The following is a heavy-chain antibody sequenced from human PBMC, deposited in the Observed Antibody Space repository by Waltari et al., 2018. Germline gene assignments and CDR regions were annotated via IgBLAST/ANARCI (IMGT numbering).Heavy chain of an antibody. J-gene: IGHJ4*02. CDR2: INHSGSN. CDR1: GGSFSGYY. CDR3: ATGISRDLDY. Sequence: QVQLQQWGAGLLKPSETLSLTCAVYGGSFSGYYLSWIRQPPGKGLGWIGEINHSGSNNYKPSLKSRVTISADTSKNQFCLKLSSVTAADTAVYYCATGISRDLDYWGQGTLVTVSS. V-gene: IGHV4-34*01. D-gene: IGHD1-26*01.